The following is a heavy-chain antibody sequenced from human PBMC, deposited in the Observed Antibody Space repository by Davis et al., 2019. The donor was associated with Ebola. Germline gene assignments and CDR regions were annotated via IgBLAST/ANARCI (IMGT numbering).Heavy chain of an antibody. J-gene: IGHJ6*02. CDR3: ARHPYYYYGMDV. V-gene: IGHV5-10-1*01. Sequence: GESLKISCKGSGYSFTTYWISWVRQMPGKGLEWMGRIDPSDSYTNYSPSFQGHVTISADKSISTAYLQWSGLKASDTAMYYCARHPYYYYGMDVWGQGTTVTVSS. CDR2: IDPSDSYT. CDR1: GYSFTTYW.